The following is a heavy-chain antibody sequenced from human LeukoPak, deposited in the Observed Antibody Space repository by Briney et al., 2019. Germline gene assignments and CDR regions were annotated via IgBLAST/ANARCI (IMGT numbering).Heavy chain of an antibody. V-gene: IGHV3-30*02. CDR2: IHYDGNNK. D-gene: IGHD3-10*01. CDR3: AKVGTQGFAEFYYFDY. J-gene: IGHJ4*02. CDR1: EITFSNYG. Sequence: GRSLRLSCTASEITFSNYGMHWIRQAPGKGLEWGAFIHYDGNNKYYADSAKGRFTISRDNSKNTLYLQMNSLRAEDTAVYYCAKVGTQGFAEFYYFDYWGQGTLVTVSS.